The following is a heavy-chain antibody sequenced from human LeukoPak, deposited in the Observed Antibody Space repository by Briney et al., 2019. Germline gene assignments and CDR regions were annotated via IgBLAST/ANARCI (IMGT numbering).Heavy chain of an antibody. Sequence: GGSLRLSCAASGFTFSSYSMNWVRQAPGKGLEWVSYISSSSSTIYYADSVKGRFTISRDNAKNSLYLQMNSLRAEDTAVCYCARDVTAGGDWGQGTLVTVSS. CDR1: GFTFSSYS. CDR2: ISSSSSTI. J-gene: IGHJ4*02. D-gene: IGHD2-8*02. V-gene: IGHV3-48*04. CDR3: ARDVTAGGD.